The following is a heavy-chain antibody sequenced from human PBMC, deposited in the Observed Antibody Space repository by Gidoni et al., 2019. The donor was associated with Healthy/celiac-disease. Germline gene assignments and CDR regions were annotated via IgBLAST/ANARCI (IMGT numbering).Heavy chain of an antibody. D-gene: IGHD3-22*01. CDR2: ISSSSSYI. CDR1: GFTFSSYS. V-gene: IGHV3-21*01. J-gene: IGHJ6*02. CDR3: ARDGGYYDSSGYYYYYYGMDV. Sequence: EVQLVESGGGLVKPGGSLRLSCAASGFTFSSYSMNWVRQAPGKGLEWVSSISSSSSYIYYADSVKGRFTISRDNAKNSLYLQMNSLRAEDTAVYYCARDGGYYDSSGYYYYYYGMDVWGQGTTVTVSS.